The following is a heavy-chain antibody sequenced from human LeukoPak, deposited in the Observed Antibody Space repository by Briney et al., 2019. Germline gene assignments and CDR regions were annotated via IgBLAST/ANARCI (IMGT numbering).Heavy chain of an antibody. D-gene: IGHD3-10*01. CDR1: GFTFSDYY. J-gene: IGHJ4*02. V-gene: IGHV3-11*01. Sequence: PGRSLRLSCAASGFTFSDYYMSWIRQAPGKGLEWVSYISSSGSTIYYADSVKGRFTISRDNAKNSLYLQMNSLRAEDTAVYYCARDLNDYGSGSFVDYWGQGTLVTVSS. CDR2: ISSSGSTI. CDR3: ARDLNDYGSGSFVDY.